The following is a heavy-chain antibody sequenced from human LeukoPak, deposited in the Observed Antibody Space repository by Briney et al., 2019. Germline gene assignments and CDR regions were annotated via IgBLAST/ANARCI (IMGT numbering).Heavy chain of an antibody. CDR2: IYTSGST. CDR1: GGSISSGSYY. J-gene: IGHJ5*02. CDR3: ARGEYYYDSSGYTNWFDP. D-gene: IGHD3-22*01. Sequence: SETLSLTCTVSGGSISSGSYYWSWIRQPAGKGLEWIGRIYTSGSTNYNPSLKSRVTISVDTSKNQFSLKLSSVTAADTAVYYCARGEYYYDSSGYTNWFDPWGQGTLVTVSS. V-gene: IGHV4-61*02.